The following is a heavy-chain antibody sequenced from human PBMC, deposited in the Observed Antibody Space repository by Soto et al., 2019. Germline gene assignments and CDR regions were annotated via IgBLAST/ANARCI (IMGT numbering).Heavy chain of an antibody. J-gene: IGHJ4*02. D-gene: IGHD2-8*02. CDR2: IIPIFGAA. CDR1: GGTFSSYA. Sequence: GASVKVSCKASGGTFSSYAIRWVRQAPGQGLEWMGGIIPIFGAANYAQKFQGRVTITEDESTSTAYMELSSLRTEGTAVYYCARDTGLDDYWGQGTRVTLSS. CDR3: ARDTGLDDY. V-gene: IGHV1-69*13.